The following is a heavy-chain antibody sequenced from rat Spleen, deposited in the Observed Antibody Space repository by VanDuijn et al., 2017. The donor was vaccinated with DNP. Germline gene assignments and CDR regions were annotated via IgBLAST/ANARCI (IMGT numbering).Heavy chain of an antibody. Sequence: EVQLVESGGGLVQPGRSLKLSCATSGFTFSTAWMYWYRQFPERRLEWIARIKPKSNNYATDCTESVKGRFIISRDDSKSTIYLQMNNLKEEDTAIYYCASPGAWGQGTSVTVSS. V-gene: IGHV6-6*01. D-gene: IGHD1-4*01. CDR3: ASPGA. CDR2: IKPKSNNYAT. CDR1: GFTFSTAW. J-gene: IGHJ4*01.